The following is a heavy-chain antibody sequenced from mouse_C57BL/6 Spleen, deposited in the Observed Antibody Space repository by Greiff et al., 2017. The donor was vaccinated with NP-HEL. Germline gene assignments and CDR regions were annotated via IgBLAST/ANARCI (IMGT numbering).Heavy chain of an antibody. CDR1: GYAFSSYW. V-gene: IGHV1-80*01. Sequence: VKLMESGAELVKPGASVKISCKASGYAFSSYWMNWVKQRPGKGLEWIGQIYPGDGDTNYNGKLKGKATLTADKSSSTAYMQLSSLTSEDSAVYFCASSGSNYGYYAMDYWGQGTSVTVSS. CDR2: IYPGDGDT. D-gene: IGHD2-5*01. CDR3: ASSGSNYGYYAMDY. J-gene: IGHJ4*01.